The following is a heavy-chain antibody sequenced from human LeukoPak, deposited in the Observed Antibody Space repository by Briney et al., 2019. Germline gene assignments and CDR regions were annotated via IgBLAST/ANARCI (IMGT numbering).Heavy chain of an antibody. V-gene: IGHV4-39*01. CDR2: IYYSGST. Sequence: SETLSLTCTVSGGSISSSSYYWGWIRQPPGKGLEWIGSIYYSGSTYYNPSLKSRVTISVDTSKNQFSLKLSSVTAADTAVYYCATSIWFGELSVDYWGQGTLVTVSS. CDR1: GGSISSSSYY. J-gene: IGHJ4*02. D-gene: IGHD3-10*01. CDR3: ATSIWFGELSVDY.